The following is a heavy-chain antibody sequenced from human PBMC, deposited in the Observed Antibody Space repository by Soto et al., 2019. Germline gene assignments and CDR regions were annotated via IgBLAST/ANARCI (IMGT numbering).Heavy chain of an antibody. D-gene: IGHD1-26*01. CDR1: GFSFRSYG. CDR3: AKEGGLSGSYYISSSYYFDY. J-gene: IGHJ4*02. CDR2: ISYDGSNT. Sequence: GGSLRLSCAASGFSFRSYGMHWVRQAPGKGLEWVAIISYDGSNTYYADSVKGRFTISRDNSKNTLYLQMNSLRAEDTSVYYCAKEGGLSGSYYISSSYYFDYWGQGTLVTVSS. V-gene: IGHV3-30*18.